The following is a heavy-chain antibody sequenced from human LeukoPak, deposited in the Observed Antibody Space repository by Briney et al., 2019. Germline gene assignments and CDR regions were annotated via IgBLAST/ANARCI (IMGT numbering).Heavy chain of an antibody. D-gene: IGHD3-22*01. CDR2: ISSHGYI. CDR3: GRGPKSFYYDTGGYYPAAPYFAS. Sequence: GGSLRLSCAASGFTFSTYSLNWVRQAPGKGLEWVSSISSHGYIYYADSLKGRFTISRDSAKSSLYLQMNSLRAEDTAVYYCGRGPKSFYYDTGGYYPAAPYFASGGRGTLVPVPS. CDR1: GFTFSTYS. V-gene: IGHV3-21*01. J-gene: IGHJ4*02.